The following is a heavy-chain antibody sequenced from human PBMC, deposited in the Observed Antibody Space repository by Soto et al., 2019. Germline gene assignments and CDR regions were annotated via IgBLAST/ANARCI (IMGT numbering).Heavy chain of an antibody. V-gene: IGHV4-31*03. CDR2: IYYSGST. D-gene: IGHD5-18*01. CDR3: ARSGYSYGPNPLLY. CDR1: GGSISSGGYY. Sequence: QVQLQESGPGLVKPSQTLSLTCTVSGGSISSGGYYWSCIRQHPGKGLEWIGYIYYSGSTYYNPSLKSRVTISVDPSKNQFSLKLSSVTAADTAVYYCARSGYSYGPNPLLYWGQGTLVTVSS. J-gene: IGHJ4*02.